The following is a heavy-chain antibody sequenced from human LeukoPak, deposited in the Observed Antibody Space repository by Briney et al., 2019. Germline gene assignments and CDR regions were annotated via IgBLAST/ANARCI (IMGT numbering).Heavy chain of an antibody. J-gene: IGHJ4*02. D-gene: IGHD6-13*01. CDR1: GFTFSSYS. V-gene: IGHV3-21*01. Sequence: GGSLRLSCAASGFTFSSYSMNWVRQAPGKGLEWVSSISSSSSYIYYADSVKGRFTISRDNAKNSLYLQMNSLRAEDTAVYYCARSLIAAAGSFDYWGQGTLVTASS. CDR3: ARSLIAAAGSFDY. CDR2: ISSSSSYI.